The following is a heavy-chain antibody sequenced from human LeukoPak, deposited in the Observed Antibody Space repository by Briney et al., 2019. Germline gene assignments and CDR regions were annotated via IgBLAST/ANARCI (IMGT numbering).Heavy chain of an antibody. J-gene: IGHJ4*02. Sequence: GSLRLSCAVSGFVFSSHPMHWVRQAPGKGLECVSAISNSGGSTYYANSVKGRFTISRDNSKNTQYLQMDSLRAEDTALYYCAREEPAGSIDYWGQGILVTVSS. D-gene: IGHD1-14*01. V-gene: IGHV3-64*01. CDR1: GFVFSSHP. CDR2: ISNSGGST. CDR3: AREEPAGSIDY.